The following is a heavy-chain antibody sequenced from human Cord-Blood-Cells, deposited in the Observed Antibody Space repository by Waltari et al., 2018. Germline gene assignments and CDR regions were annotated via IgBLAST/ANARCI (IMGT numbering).Heavy chain of an antibody. CDR2: IIPIFGTA. V-gene: IGHV1-69*01. Sequence: QVQLVQSGAEVKKPGSSVKVSCKASGGTFSSYASSWVRQAPGQGLEWMGGIIPIFGTANYAQKFQGRVTITADESTSTAYMELSSLRSEDTAVYYCEARVDTAMDDAFDIWGQGTMVTVSS. D-gene: IGHD5-18*01. J-gene: IGHJ3*02. CDR3: EARVDTAMDDAFDI. CDR1: GGTFSSYA.